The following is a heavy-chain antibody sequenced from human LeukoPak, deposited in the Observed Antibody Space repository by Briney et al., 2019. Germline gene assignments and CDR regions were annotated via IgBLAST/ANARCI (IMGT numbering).Heavy chain of an antibody. CDR3: AGIYCSGGSCYLRY. V-gene: IGHV4-39*01. CDR2: MYYSGST. J-gene: IGHJ4*02. Sequence: SETLSLTCTVSGGSFSSSSYYWGWIRQPPGTGLECIGNMYYSGSTYYNPSLKSRVTISVDTSKNQFSLKLSSVTAADTAVYYCAGIYCSGGSCYLRYWGQGTLVTVSS. D-gene: IGHD2-15*01. CDR1: GGSFSSSSYY.